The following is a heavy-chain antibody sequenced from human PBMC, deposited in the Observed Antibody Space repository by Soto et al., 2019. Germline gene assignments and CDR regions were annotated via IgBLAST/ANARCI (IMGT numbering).Heavy chain of an antibody. CDR2: ISGSGGST. CDR1: GFTFSSYA. Sequence: GGSLRLSCAASGFTFSSYAMSWVRQAPGKGLEWVSAISGSGGSTYYADSVKGRFTISRDNSKNTLYLQMNSLRAEDTAVYYCAKDLGGSYYYYYMDVWGKGTTVTVSS. V-gene: IGHV3-23*01. CDR3: AKDLGGSYYYYYMDV. J-gene: IGHJ6*03.